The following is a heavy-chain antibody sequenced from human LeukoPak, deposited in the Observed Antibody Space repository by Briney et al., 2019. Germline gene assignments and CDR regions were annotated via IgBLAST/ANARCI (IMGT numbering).Heavy chain of an antibody. J-gene: IGHJ4*02. CDR3: SREVLVGDYFDY. CDR1: GFTFSSYW. Sequence: GGSLRLSCAVSGFTFSSYWMDWVRQAPGKGLVWVSRINSDGSSTMYADSVKGRFTISRDNAKNTLYLQRNSLRAEDTAVYYCSREVLVGDYFDYWGQGTLVTVPS. D-gene: IGHD1-26*01. CDR2: INSDGSST. V-gene: IGHV3-74*03.